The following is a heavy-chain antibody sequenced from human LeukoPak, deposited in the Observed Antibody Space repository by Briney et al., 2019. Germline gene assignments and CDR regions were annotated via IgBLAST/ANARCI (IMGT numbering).Heavy chain of an antibody. Sequence: GGSLRLSCAASGFTFSSYGMSWVRQAPGKGLEWVSAISGSGGSTYYADSVKGRFTISKDNSKNTLYLQMNSLRAEDTAVYYXXXXLYVSSGRINNFDYWGQGTLVTASS. CDR3: XXXLYVSSGRINNFDY. CDR1: GFTFSSYG. V-gene: IGHV3-23*01. CDR2: ISGSGGST. D-gene: IGHD3-10*01. J-gene: IGHJ4*02.